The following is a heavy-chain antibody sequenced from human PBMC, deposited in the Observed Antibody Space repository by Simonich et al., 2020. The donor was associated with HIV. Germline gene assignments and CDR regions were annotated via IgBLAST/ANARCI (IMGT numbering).Heavy chain of an antibody. CDR2: IYYSGST. D-gene: IGHD1-26*01. CDR1: GGSISSSSYY. V-gene: IGHV4-39*01. CDR3: AKVGATTAIIDY. J-gene: IGHJ4*02. Sequence: QLQLQESGPGLVKPSETLSLTCTVSGGSISSSSYYWDWFRQPPGKGLEWIGSIYYSGSTYYNPSLKCEVTISVATSKNQFPLKLSAVTAADTAVYYCAKVGATTAIIDYWGQGTLVTVSS.